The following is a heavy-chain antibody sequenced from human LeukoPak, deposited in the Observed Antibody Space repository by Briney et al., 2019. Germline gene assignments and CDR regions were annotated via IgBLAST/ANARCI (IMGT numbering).Heavy chain of an antibody. D-gene: IGHD6-19*01. CDR1: GGSISSYY. V-gene: IGHV4-4*07. J-gene: IGHJ6*03. Sequence: SETLSLTCTVSGGSISSYYWSWIRQPAGQGLEWIGRIYTSGSTNYNPSLKSRVTMSVDTSKNQFSLKLSSVTAADTAVYATSVAGKYYYYYYMDVWGKGTTVTVSS. CDR2: IYTSGST. CDR3: SVAGKYYYYYYMDV.